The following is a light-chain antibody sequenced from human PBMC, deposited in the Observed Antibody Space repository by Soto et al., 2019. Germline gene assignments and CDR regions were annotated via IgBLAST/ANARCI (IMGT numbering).Light chain of an antibody. V-gene: IGLV2-14*01. CDR3: SSYTSSSTRVYV. Sequence: QSALTQPASVSGSPGQSITISCTGTSSDVGGYNYVSWYQQHPGKAPKLMIYEVSNRPSGVSNRFSGSKSGNTASLTISGLQAEDEADYSCSSYTSSSTRVYVFGTGTKLTVL. CDR1: SSDVGGYNY. J-gene: IGLJ1*01. CDR2: EVS.